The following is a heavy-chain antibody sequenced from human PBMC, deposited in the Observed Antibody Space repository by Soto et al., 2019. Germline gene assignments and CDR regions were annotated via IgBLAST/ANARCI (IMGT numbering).Heavy chain of an antibody. Sequence: GGSLRLSCAASGFTFSSYGMHWVRQAPGKGLEWVAVISYDGSNKYYADSVKGRFTISRDNSKNTLCLQMNSLRAEDTAVYYCAREDVVVTHIDAFDIWGQGTMVTVSS. CDR1: GFTFSSYG. J-gene: IGHJ3*02. D-gene: IGHD2-21*02. CDR2: ISYDGSNK. CDR3: AREDVVVTHIDAFDI. V-gene: IGHV3-30*03.